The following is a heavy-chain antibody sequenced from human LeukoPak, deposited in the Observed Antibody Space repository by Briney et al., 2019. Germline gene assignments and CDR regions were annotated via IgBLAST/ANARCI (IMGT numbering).Heavy chain of an antibody. J-gene: IGHJ4*02. CDR1: GGSFSGYY. V-gene: IGHV4-34*01. CDR2: INHSGST. Sequence: SETLSLTCAVYGGSFSGYYWSWIRQPPGKGLEWIGEINHSGSTNYNPSLKSRVTISVDTSKNQFSLKLSSVTAADTAVYYCARHGRGRQLVMRYWGQGTLVTVSS. D-gene: IGHD6-13*01. CDR3: ARHGRGRQLVMRY.